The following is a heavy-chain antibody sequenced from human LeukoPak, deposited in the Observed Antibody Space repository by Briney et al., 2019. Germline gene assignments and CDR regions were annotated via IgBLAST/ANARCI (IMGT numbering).Heavy chain of an antibody. D-gene: IGHD3-22*01. Sequence: SVKVSCKASGGTFGRFTISWVRQAPGQGFEWLGGITPIFGTANFAQKFQGRVSITADESTSTAFMELSSLRSEDTAVYYCAREWGLESSGYYYAYWGQGTLVTVSS. CDR2: ITPIFGTA. CDR3: AREWGLESSGYYYAY. V-gene: IGHV1-69*13. CDR1: GGTFGRFT. J-gene: IGHJ4*02.